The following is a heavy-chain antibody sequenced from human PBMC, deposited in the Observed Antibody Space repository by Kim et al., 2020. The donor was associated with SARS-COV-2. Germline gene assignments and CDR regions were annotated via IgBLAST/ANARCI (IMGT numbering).Heavy chain of an antibody. V-gene: IGHV3-11*04. CDR3: AKGRARGVVDY. CDR2: ISSSGSTI. D-gene: IGHD3-10*01. J-gene: IGHJ4*02. Sequence: GGSLRLYCAASGFTFSDYYMSWIRQAPGKGLEWVSYISSSGSTIYYADSVKGRFTISRDNAKNSLYLQMNSLRAEDTAVYYCAKGRARGVVDYWGQGTLVTVSS. CDR1: GFTFSDYY.